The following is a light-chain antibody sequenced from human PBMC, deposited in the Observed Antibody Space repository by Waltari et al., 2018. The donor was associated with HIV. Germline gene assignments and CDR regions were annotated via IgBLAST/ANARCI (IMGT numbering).Light chain of an antibody. CDR1: QSVSSD. J-gene: IGKJ1*01. V-gene: IGKV3-20*01. CDR2: GAS. CDR3: QQYGSSPWT. Sequence: EIVMTQSPVTVSVSPGERATLSCRASQSVSSDLAWYQAKPGQAPRLLIYGASTRATGVPARFSGSGSGTDFTLTISRLEPEDFAVYYCQQYGSSPWTFGQGTKVEIK.